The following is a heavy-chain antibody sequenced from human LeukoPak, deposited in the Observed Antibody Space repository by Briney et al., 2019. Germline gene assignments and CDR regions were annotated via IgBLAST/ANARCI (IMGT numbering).Heavy chain of an antibody. J-gene: IGHJ6*03. D-gene: IGHD6-13*01. V-gene: IGHV4-38-2*02. CDR3: ARHPYSSSWHGPTSYYYYYMDV. CDR1: GYSISSGYY. Sequence: SETLSLTCTVSGYSISSGYYWGWIRQPPGKGLEWIGSIYHSGSTYYNPSLKSRVTISVDTSKNQFSLKLSSVTAADTAVYYCARHPYSSSWHGPTSYYYYYMDVWGKGTTVTVSS. CDR2: IYHSGST.